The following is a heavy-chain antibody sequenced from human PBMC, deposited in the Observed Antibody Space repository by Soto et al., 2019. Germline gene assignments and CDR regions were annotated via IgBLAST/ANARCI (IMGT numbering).Heavy chain of an antibody. Sequence: ASVKVSCQASGGTISRYAVSWVRQAPGQGLEWMGGIIPIFGTANYAQKFQGRVTITADESTSTAYMELSSLRSEDTAVYYCARGEAARREIFDYWGQGTLVTVSS. D-gene: IGHD6-6*01. CDR2: IIPIFGTA. CDR3: ARGEAARREIFDY. J-gene: IGHJ4*02. V-gene: IGHV1-69*13. CDR1: GGTISRYA.